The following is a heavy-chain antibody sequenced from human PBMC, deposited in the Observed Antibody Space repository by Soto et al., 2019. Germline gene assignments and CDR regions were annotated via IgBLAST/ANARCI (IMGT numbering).Heavy chain of an antibody. V-gene: IGHV3-11*06. Sequence: GGSLRLSCAASGFTFSDYFMSWIRQAPGKGLEWVSFISGSSDNIKYADSVRGRFTISRDNAKNSLYLQMNSLRAEDTAVYYCVRDSARIVVVPRVDGDNWLDPWGQGTLVTVSS. J-gene: IGHJ5*02. CDR3: VRDSARIVVVPRVDGDNWLDP. CDR2: ISGSSDNI. D-gene: IGHD2-2*01. CDR1: GFTFSDYF.